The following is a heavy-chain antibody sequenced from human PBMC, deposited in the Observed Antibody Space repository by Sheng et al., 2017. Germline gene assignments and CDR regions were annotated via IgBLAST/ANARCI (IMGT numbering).Heavy chain of an antibody. CDR1: GFTFSSYW. D-gene: IGHD3-22*01. CDR3: ARDDRFDAFDI. J-gene: IGHJ3*02. Sequence: EVQLVESGGGLVQPGGSLRLSCVASGFTFSSYWMHWVRQAPGKGLVWVSRINSDGSSRNYADSVQGRFTISRDNAKNTLYLQMKSLRAEDTAMYYCARDDRFDAFDIWGQGTMVTVS. CDR2: INSDGSSR. V-gene: IGHV3-74*01.